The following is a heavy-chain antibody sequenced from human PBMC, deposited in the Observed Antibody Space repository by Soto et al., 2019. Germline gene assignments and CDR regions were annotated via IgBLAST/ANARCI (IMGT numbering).Heavy chain of an antibody. CDR3: ASELGLYCTNGVCYTSDY. J-gene: IGHJ4*02. D-gene: IGHD2-8*01. CDR1: GFTFSDYY. V-gene: IGHV3-11*01. Sequence: PGGSLRLSCAASGFTFSDYYMSWIRQAPGKGLEWVSYISSSGSTIYYADSVKGRFTISRDNAKNSLYLQMNSLRAEDTAVYYCASELGLYCTNGVCYTSDYWGQGTLVTVSS. CDR2: ISSSGSTI.